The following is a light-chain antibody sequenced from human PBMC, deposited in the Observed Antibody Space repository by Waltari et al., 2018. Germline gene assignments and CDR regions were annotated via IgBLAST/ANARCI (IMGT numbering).Light chain of an antibody. J-gene: IGLJ2*01. CDR2: FDS. CDR1: NIGAKS. Sequence: SYVLTQPPSVSVAPGKTASITCGGNNIGAKSVNWYQQKPGQAPILLIYFDSDGPSGIPDRFSGSNSGHTATLTISRVEAGDEAAYYCQVWDTSADHLVVFGGGTNLTVV. V-gene: IGLV3-21*04. CDR3: QVWDTSADHLVV.